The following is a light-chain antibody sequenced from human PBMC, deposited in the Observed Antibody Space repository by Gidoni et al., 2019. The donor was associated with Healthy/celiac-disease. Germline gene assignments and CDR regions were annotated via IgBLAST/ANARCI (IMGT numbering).Light chain of an antibody. CDR3: QVWDSSTVV. J-gene: IGLJ2*01. Sequence: YEPTQPLSVAVALGQTARITCGGHNIGSKNGHWYQKQPGPAPVLVIDRDSNRPSGIPERFSGSNSGNTATLTIRRAQAGDEADYFCQVWDSSTVVFGGGTTLTVL. CDR1: NIGSKN. CDR2: RDS. V-gene: IGLV3-9*01.